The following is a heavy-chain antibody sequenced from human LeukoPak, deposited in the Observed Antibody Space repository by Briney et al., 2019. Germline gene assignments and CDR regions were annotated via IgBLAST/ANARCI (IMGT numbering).Heavy chain of an antibody. V-gene: IGHV4-61*02. CDR3: VTLDTTMFSFFDP. D-gene: IGHD5-18*01. J-gene: IGHJ5*02. Sequence: SGTLSLTCVVSGGSISSGSYSWTWIRQPAGKGLEWIGRIHSIGSTNYNPSLKSRVTISVDTSKNQFSLKLSSVTAADTAVYYCVTLDTTMFSFFDPWGQGTLVTVSS. CDR1: GGSISSGSYS. CDR2: IHSIGST.